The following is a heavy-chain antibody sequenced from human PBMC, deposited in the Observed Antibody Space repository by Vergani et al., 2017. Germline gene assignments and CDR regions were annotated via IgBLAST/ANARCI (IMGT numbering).Heavy chain of an antibody. CDR1: GGSISSSSYY. V-gene: IGHV4-39*07. Sequence: QLQLQESGPGLVKPSETLSLTCTVPGGSISSSSYYWGWIRQPPGNGLEWIGSIYYSGRTYYNPSLKSRVPISVDTSKNQFSLKRSSVTAADTAVYYCARAPRALSNLYYFDYWSQGTLVTVSS. J-gene: IGHJ4*02. D-gene: IGHD1-14*01. CDR2: IYYSGRT. CDR3: ARAPRALSNLYYFDY.